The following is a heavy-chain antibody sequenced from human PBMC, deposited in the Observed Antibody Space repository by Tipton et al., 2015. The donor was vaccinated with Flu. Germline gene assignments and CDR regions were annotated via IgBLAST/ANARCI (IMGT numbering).Heavy chain of an antibody. CDR3: ASATTVTTSGMDV. CDR1: GGSISSYY. V-gene: IGHV4-59*01. CDR2: IYYSGST. J-gene: IGHJ6*02. Sequence: LRLSCTVSGGSISSYYWSWLRQPPGRGLEWIGYIYYSGSTNYNPSLKSRVTISVDTSKNQFFLQLNSVTAADTAVYYCASATTVTTSGMDVWGQGTTVTVSS. D-gene: IGHD4-11*01.